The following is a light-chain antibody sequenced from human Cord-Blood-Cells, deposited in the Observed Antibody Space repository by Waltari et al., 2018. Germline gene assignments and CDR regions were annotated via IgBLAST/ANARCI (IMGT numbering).Light chain of an antibody. V-gene: IGLV2-11*01. CDR2: DVS. J-gene: IGLJ1*01. CDR1: SSDVGGYNY. Sequence: QSALTQPRSVSGSPGPSVTISCTGTSSDVGGYNYVSWYQQHPGKAPKLMIYDVSKRPSGGPDRFSGSKSGNTASLTISGLQAEDEADYYCCSYAGSYYVVGTGTKVTVL. CDR3: CSYAGSYYV.